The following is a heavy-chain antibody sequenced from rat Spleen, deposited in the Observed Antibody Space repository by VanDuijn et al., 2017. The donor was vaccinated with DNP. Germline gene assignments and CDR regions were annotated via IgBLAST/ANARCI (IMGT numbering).Heavy chain of an antibody. Sequence: EVQLVESGGGLVQPGRSLKLSCSASGFTFSSYHMAWARQAPKKGLEWVATITTSGVTTFYRDSVRGRFTISRDNAQSTLYLQMDSLRSEDTATYYCTTEDWGGPLFGYWGQGTLVTVSS. V-gene: IGHV5-27*01. CDR2: ITTSGVTT. D-gene: IGHD5-1*01. CDR3: TTEDWGGPLFGY. CDR1: GFTFSSYH. J-gene: IGHJ3*01.